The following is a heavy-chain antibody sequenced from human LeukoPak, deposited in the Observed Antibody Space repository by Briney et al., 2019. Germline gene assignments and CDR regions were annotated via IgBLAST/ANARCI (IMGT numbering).Heavy chain of an antibody. V-gene: IGHV4-39*07. CDR3: ARDPFFRVGGAPDY. D-gene: IGHD3-16*01. Sequence: SETLSLTCTVSGGSISSSSYYWGWIRQPPGKGLEWIGSIYYSGSTYYNPSLKSRVTISVDTSKNQFSLKLSSVTAADTAVYSCARDPFFRVGGAPDYGGKGPLATVS. CDR1: GGSISSSSYY. CDR2: IYYSGST. J-gene: IGHJ4*02.